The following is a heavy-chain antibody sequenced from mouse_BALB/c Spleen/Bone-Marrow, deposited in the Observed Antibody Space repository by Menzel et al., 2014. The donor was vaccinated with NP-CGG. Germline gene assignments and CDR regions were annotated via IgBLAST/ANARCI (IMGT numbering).Heavy chain of an antibody. CDR1: GFTFSSYG. D-gene: IGHD1-1*01. J-gene: IGHJ2*01. CDR2: INSNGGST. V-gene: IGHV5-6-3*01. CDR3: ARERYYGNGRIFEY. Sequence: EVHLVESGGGLVQPGGSLKLSCAASGFTFSSYGMSWVRQTPDKRLELVATINSNGGSTYYPDSVKGRFTISRDNAKNTLYLQMSSRKSEDTAMYYCARERYYGNGRIFEYWGQGTTLTVSS.